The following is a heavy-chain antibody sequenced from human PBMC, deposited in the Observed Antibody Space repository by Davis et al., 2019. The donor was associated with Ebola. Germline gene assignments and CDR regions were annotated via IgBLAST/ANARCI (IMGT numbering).Heavy chain of an antibody. D-gene: IGHD4-17*01. CDR1: GFTFSSYW. J-gene: IGHJ4*02. Sequence: LSLTCAASGFTFSSYWMSWVRQAPGKGLEWVANIKQDGSNKYYADSVKGRFTISRDNSKNTLYLQMNSLRAEDTAVYYCAREFYGGYVFDYWGQGTLVTVSS. CDR2: IKQDGSNK. V-gene: IGHV3-7*01. CDR3: AREFYGGYVFDY.